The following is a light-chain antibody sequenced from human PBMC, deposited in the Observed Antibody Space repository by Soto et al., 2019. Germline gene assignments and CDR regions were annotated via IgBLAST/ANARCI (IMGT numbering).Light chain of an antibody. V-gene: IGKV4-1*01. Sequence: DIVLTQSPDSLALSLGERATINCKSSQSLFYIPRNRSYLGWFQQKQGQPPRLLIYWASSREPGVPDRFSGSESGTDFTLTISSLQAEDVAVYYCQQYFSTPPLTFGGGTKVEIK. CDR2: WAS. CDR1: QSLFYIPRNRSY. J-gene: IGKJ4*01. CDR3: QQYFSTPPLT.